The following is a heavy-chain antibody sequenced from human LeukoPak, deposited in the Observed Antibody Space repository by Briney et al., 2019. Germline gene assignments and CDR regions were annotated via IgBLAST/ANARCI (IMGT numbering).Heavy chain of an antibody. CDR3: ARYHCTNGVCYFGWFDP. Sequence: SETLSLTCAVYGGSFSGYYWSWIRQHPGKGLEWIGYIYYSGSTYYNPSLKSRVTISVDTSKNQFSLKLSSVTAADTAVYYCARYHCTNGVCYFGWFDPWGQGTLVTVSS. CDR2: IYYSGST. CDR1: GGSFSGYY. V-gene: IGHV4-31*11. D-gene: IGHD2-8*01. J-gene: IGHJ5*02.